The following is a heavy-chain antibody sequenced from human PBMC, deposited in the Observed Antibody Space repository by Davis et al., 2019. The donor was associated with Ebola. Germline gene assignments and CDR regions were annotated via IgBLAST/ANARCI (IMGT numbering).Heavy chain of an antibody. D-gene: IGHD3-3*01. CDR2: IYYSGST. V-gene: IGHV4-30-4*01. J-gene: IGHJ5*02. CDR3: AREGAYDFWSGYSHGWFDP. CDR1: GGSISSGDYY. Sequence: MPSETLSLTCTVSGGSISSGDYYWSWIRQPPGKGLEWIGYIYYSGSTYYNPSLKSRVTISVDTSKNQFSLKLSSVTAADTAVYYCAREGAYDFWSGYSHGWFDPWGQGTLVTVSS.